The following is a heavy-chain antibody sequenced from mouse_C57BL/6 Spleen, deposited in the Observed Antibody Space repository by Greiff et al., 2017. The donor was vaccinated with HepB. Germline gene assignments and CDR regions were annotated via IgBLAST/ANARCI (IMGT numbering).Heavy chain of an antibody. D-gene: IGHD1-1*01. V-gene: IGHV1-15*01. J-gene: IGHJ3*01. Sequence: QVQLQQSGAELVRPGASVTLSCKASGYTFTDYEMHWVKQTPVHGLEWIGAIDPETGGTAYNQKFKGKAILTADKSSSTAYMELRSLTSEDSAVYYCTRGHYGSSVWFAYWGQGTLVTVSA. CDR1: GYTFTDYE. CDR2: IDPETGGT. CDR3: TRGHYGSSVWFAY.